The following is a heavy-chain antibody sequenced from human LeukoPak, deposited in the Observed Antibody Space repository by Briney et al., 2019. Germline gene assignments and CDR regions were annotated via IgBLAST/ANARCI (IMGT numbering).Heavy chain of an antibody. CDR1: GFTFSSYA. D-gene: IGHD2-21*01. CDR3: ARERRPAYCGGDCYQSIQH. J-gene: IGHJ1*01. CDR2: ISGSGGST. Sequence: GGSLRLSCAASGFTFSSYAMSWVRQAPGKGLEWVSAISGSGGSTYYADSVKGRFTISRDNSKNTLYLQMNSLRAEDTAVYYCARERRPAYCGGDCYQSIQHWGQGTLVTVSS. V-gene: IGHV3-23*01.